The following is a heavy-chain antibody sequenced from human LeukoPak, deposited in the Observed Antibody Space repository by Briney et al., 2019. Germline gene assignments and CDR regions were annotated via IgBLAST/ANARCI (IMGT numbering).Heavy chain of an antibody. D-gene: IGHD6-13*01. CDR3: ARDSSSWYRVNYFDY. V-gene: IGHV4-34*01. Sequence: ASETLSLTCAVYGGSFSGYYWSWIRQPPGKGLEWIGEINHSGSTNYNPSLKSRVTISVDTSKNQFSLKLSSVTAADTAVYYCARDSSSWYRVNYFDYWGQGTLVTVSS. CDR1: GGSFSGYY. J-gene: IGHJ4*02. CDR2: INHSGST.